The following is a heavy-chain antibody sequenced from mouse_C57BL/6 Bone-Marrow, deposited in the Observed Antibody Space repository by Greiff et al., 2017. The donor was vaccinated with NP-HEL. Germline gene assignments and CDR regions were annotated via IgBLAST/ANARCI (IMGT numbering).Heavy chain of an antibody. CDR1: GYSITSGYY. V-gene: IGHV3-6*01. J-gene: IGHJ3*01. Sequence: EVQLQQSGPGLVKPSQSLSLTCSVTGYSITSGYYWNWIRQFPGNKLEWMGYISYDGSNNYNPSLKNRISITRDTSKNQFFLKLNSVTTEDTATYYCARDRHFAYWGQGTLVTVSA. CDR2: ISYDGSN. CDR3: ARDRHFAY.